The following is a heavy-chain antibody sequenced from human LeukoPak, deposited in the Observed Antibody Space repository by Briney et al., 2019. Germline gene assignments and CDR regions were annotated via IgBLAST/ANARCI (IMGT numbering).Heavy chain of an antibody. D-gene: IGHD2-15*01. V-gene: IGHV1-2*02. CDR1: GYTFTGSY. Sequence: ASVKVSCKASGYTFTGSYIHWVPQAPGQGLEWRGWIEPNRGSTNHAQKFQGRVTMTRETSISTAYMELTRLRSDATAVYYCARAPRGYCSGGSCFDYWGQGTLVTVSS. CDR2: IEPNRGST. CDR3: ARAPRGYCSGGSCFDY. J-gene: IGHJ4*02.